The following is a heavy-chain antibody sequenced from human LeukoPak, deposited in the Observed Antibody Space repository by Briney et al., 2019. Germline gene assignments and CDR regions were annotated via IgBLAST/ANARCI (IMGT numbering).Heavy chain of an antibody. CDR3: AEDLRYYDSSGYLDY. D-gene: IGHD3-22*01. J-gene: IGHJ4*02. CDR2: ISYDGSNK. V-gene: IGHV3-30*18. CDR1: GFTFSSYG. Sequence: GGSLRLSCAASGFTFSSYGMHWVRQAPGKGLEWVAVISYDGSNKYYADSVKGRFTISRDNSKNTLYLQMNSLRAEGTAVYYCAEDLRYYDSSGYLDYWGQGTLVTVSS.